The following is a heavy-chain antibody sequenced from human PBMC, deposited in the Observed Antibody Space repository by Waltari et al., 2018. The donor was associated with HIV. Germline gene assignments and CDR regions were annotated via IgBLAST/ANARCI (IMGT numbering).Heavy chain of an antibody. CDR2: IYPKSGDT. CDR3: ARDQTTWYDSSGAADS. J-gene: IGHJ4*02. CDR1: GYTFSDYY. D-gene: IGHD2-15*01. V-gene: IGHV1-2*02. Sequence: QVQLVQSGAEVKKAGASVKVSCWASGYTFSDYYLPWVRQAPGQGLEWLGWIYPKSGDTNYAQQFQDRLTLTRDTSIATAYMELTSLDSDDTAMYFCARDQTTWYDSSGAADSWGQGTLVSVSS.